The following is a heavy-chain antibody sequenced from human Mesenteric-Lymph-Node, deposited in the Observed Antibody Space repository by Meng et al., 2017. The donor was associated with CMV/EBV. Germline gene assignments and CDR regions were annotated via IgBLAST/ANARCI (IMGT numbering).Heavy chain of an antibody. Sequence: GGPLRLSCAASGFTFSSYSMNWVRQAPGKGLEWVSSISSSSSYIYYADSVKGRFTISRDNAKNSLYLQMNSLRAEDTAVYYCARWGPVMVYDYYYGMDVWGQGTTVTVSS. D-gene: IGHD2-8*01. V-gene: IGHV3-21*01. J-gene: IGHJ6*02. CDR1: GFTFSSYS. CDR3: ARWGPVMVYDYYYGMDV. CDR2: ISSSSSYI.